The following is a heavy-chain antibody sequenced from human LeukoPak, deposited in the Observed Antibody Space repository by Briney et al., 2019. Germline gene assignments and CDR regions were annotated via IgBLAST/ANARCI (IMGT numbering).Heavy chain of an antibody. Sequence: ASVKASCKASGYTFTGYYMHWVRQAPGQGLEWMGWINPNSGGTNYAQKLQGRVTMTTDTSTSTAYMELRSLRSDDTAVYYCARDVHPSTVVTAMSYWGQGTLVTVSS. J-gene: IGHJ4*02. CDR3: ARDVHPSTVVTAMSY. CDR2: INPNSGGT. D-gene: IGHD2-21*02. V-gene: IGHV1-2*02. CDR1: GYTFTGYY.